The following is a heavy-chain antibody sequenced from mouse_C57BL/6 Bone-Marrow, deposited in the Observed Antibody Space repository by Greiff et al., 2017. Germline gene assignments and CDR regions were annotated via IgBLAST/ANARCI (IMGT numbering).Heavy chain of an antibody. J-gene: IGHJ4*01. CDR3: ARGWLLRDYAMDY. D-gene: IGHD2-3*01. CDR2: ISYDGSN. V-gene: IGHV3-6*01. Sequence: EVKVEESGPGLVKPSQSLSLTCSVTGYSITSGYYWNWIRQFPGNKLEWMGYISYDGSNNYNPSLKNRISITRDTSKNQFFLKLNSVTTEDTATYYCARGWLLRDYAMDYWGQGTSVTVSS. CDR1: GYSITSGYY.